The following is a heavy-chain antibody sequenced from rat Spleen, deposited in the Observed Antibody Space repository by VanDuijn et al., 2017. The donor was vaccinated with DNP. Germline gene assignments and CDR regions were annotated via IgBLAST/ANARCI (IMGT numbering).Heavy chain of an antibody. CDR3: ARHRLYHNLFDY. J-gene: IGHJ2*01. Sequence: EVQLVESGGGLVQPGRSLKLSCVASGFSFSDYNMAWVRQAPKKGLEWVATISYDGGRTYYRDSVKGRFTISRDNGKTTLYLQMDSLRSEDTATYYCARHRLYHNLFDYWGQGVMVTVSS. CDR2: ISYDGGRT. V-gene: IGHV5-7*01. CDR1: GFSFSDYN. D-gene: IGHD1-10*01.